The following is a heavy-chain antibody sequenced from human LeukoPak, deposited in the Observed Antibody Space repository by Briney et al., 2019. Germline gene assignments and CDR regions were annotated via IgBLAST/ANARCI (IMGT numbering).Heavy chain of an antibody. V-gene: IGHV1-18*01. J-gene: IGHJ6*02. CDR3: AREVVAASRYGMDV. Sequence: ASVKVSCKASGYTFTSYGISWVRQAPGQGLEWMGWISAYNGNTNYAQKLQGRVTMTTGTSTSTAYMELRSLRSDDTAVYYCAREVVAASRYGMDVWGQGTTVTVSS. D-gene: IGHD2-15*01. CDR1: GYTFTSYG. CDR2: ISAYNGNT.